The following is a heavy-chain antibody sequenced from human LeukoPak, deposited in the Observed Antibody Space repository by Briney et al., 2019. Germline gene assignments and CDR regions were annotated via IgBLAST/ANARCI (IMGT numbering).Heavy chain of an antibody. CDR2: IYTSGST. CDR3: ATPPARHFDY. Sequence: PSQTLSLTCTVSGGSISSGSYYWSWIRQPAGKGLEWIGRIYTSGSTNYNPSLKSRVTISVDTSKNQFSLKLSSVTAADTAVYYCATPPARHFDYWGQGTLVTVSS. D-gene: IGHD6-25*01. CDR1: GGSISSGSYY. J-gene: IGHJ4*02. V-gene: IGHV4-61*02.